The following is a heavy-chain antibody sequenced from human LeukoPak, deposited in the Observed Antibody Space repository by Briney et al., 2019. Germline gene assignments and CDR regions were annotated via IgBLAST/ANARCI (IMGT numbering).Heavy chain of an antibody. D-gene: IGHD5-12*01. Sequence: GGSLRLSCAASGFTFSDYFMSWIRQAPGKGLEWVSYISSSGSTIYYADSVRGRFTISRDNAKNSLYLQMNSLRAEDTAVYYCARVYEGGYEFDYWGQGTLVTVPS. J-gene: IGHJ4*02. CDR3: ARVYEGGYEFDY. CDR1: GFTFSDYF. V-gene: IGHV3-11*01. CDR2: ISSSGSTI.